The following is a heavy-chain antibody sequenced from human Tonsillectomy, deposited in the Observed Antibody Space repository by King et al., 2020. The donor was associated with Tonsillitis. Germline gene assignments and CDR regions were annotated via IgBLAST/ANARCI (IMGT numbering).Heavy chain of an antibody. V-gene: IGHV1-69*09. CDR3: ARDVAAAAGTDY. CDR1: GGTFSSYA. D-gene: IGHD6-13*01. J-gene: IGHJ4*02. CDR2: IIPILGIV. Sequence: QLVQSGAEVKKPGSSVKVSCKTSGGTFSSYAISWVRQAPGQGFEWMGRIIPILGIVNYAQKFQGRVTITAAKSTSTAYMKLSSLRSEDTAVYFCARDVAAAAGTDYWGQGTLVTVSS.